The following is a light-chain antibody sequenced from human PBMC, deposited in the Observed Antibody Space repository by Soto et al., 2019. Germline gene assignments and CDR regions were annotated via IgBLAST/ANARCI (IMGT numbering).Light chain of an antibody. Sequence: DVQMTQSPSTQSASVGDRVSITCRASQSITNRLAWYRLKPGTPPELLIYDAPTLESGVPSRFSGHTSGTEFTLTISSLQPDDFATYFCLQYSSYWTFGQGTKVEIK. J-gene: IGKJ1*01. CDR2: DAP. CDR1: QSITNR. CDR3: LQYSSYWT. V-gene: IGKV1-5*01.